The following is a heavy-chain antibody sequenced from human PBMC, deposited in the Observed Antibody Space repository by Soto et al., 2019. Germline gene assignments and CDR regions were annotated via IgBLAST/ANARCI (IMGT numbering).Heavy chain of an antibody. D-gene: IGHD3-9*01. CDR2: IRFDGSNK. CDR3: ATDGYDIFAGWRDYVMDF. CDR1: GFTFSSYG. V-gene: IGHV3-33*01. J-gene: IGHJ6*02. Sequence: GGSLRLSCAASGFTFSSYGMNWVRQAPGKGLEWVAVIRFDGSNKYYADSVKGRFTISRDNSKNTLYLQMNSLRAEDTAVYYCATDGYDIFAGWRDYVMDFWGQGTTVTVSS.